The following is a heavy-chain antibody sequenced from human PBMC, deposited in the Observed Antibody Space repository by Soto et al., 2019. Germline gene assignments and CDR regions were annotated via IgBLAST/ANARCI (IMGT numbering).Heavy chain of an antibody. CDR2: IDPSDSYT. CDR3: ARVVQYCSSTSCPGGFDP. CDR1: GYSFTSYW. V-gene: IGHV5-10-1*01. Sequence: GESLKISCKGSGYSFTSYWISWVRQMPGKGLEWMGRIDPSDSYTNYSPSFQGHVTISADKSISTAYLQWSSLKASDTAMYYCARVVQYCSSTSCPGGFDPWGQGTLVTVS. J-gene: IGHJ5*02. D-gene: IGHD2-2*01.